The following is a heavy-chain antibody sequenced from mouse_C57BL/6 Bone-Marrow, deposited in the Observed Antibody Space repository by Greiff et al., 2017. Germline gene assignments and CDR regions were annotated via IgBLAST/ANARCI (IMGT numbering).Heavy chain of an antibody. V-gene: IGHV1-55*01. CDR1: GYTFTSYW. Sequence: QVQLQQPGAELVKPGASVKMSCKASGYTFTSYWITWVKQRPGQGLEWIGDIYPGSGSTNYNEKFKSKATLTVDTSSSTAYMQLSSLTSEDSAVYYCARFRYYGRYFDYWGQGTTLTVSS. CDR3: ARFRYYGRYFDY. D-gene: IGHD1-1*01. J-gene: IGHJ2*01. CDR2: IYPGSGST.